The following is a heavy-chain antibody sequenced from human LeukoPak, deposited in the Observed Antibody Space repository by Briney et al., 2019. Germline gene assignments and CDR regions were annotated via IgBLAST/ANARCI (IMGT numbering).Heavy chain of an antibody. CDR2: MYSGGSS. D-gene: IGHD5-12*01. V-gene: IGHV3-53*01. CDR1: QFSASTSY. CDR3: AKAIRPTRLDY. Sequence: GGSLRLSCAASQFSASTSYMSWVRQAPGKGLEWVSVMYSGGSSYNADSVKGRFTISRDNSKNTLYLQMDSLRVEDTAVYYCAKAIRPTRLDYWGQGTLVTVSS. J-gene: IGHJ4*02.